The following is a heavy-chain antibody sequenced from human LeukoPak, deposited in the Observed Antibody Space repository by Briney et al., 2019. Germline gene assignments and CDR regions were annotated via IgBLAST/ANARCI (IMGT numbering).Heavy chain of an antibody. CDR3: ARARIVGATRCLDY. V-gene: IGHV6-1*01. J-gene: IGHJ4*02. D-gene: IGHD1-26*01. CDR2: TYYRSKWYY. Sequence: SQTLSLTCAISGDRVSSNSAAWNWIRQSPSRGLDWLGRTYYRSKWYYDYAVSVKSRITINPDTSKNQFSLQLDSVTLEDTAVYYCARARIVGATRCLDYWGQGTLVTVSS. CDR1: GDRVSSNSAA.